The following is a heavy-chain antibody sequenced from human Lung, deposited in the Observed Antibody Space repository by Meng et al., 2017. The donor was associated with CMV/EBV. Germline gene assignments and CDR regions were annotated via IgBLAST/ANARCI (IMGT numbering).Heavy chain of an antibody. CDR1: GGSFSGYY. J-gene: IGHJ6*02. CDR3: ARARVVPAYYYGMDV. CDR2: INHSGST. D-gene: IGHD2-2*01. Sequence: LXCAVYGGSFSGYYWSWIRQPPGKGLEWIGEINHSGSTNYNPSLKSRVTISVDTSKNQFSLKLSSVTAADTAVYYCARARVVPAYYYGMDVWGQGTXVTGAS. V-gene: IGHV4-34*01.